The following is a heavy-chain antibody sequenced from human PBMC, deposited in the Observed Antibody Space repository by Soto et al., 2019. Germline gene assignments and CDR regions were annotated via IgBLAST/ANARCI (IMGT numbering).Heavy chain of an antibody. D-gene: IGHD3-10*01. V-gene: IGHV4-59*01. CDR1: GGSISNYY. Sequence: SETLSLTCTVSGGSISNYYWNWIRQPPGKGLEWIGDFYYSGSTNFNPSLKSRVTISGDTSKNQFSLKLTSVTAADTAVYYCDRVVTSWFGELEQSYLFDYWGQGTLLTVSS. J-gene: IGHJ4*02. CDR2: FYYSGST. CDR3: DRVVTSWFGELEQSYLFDY.